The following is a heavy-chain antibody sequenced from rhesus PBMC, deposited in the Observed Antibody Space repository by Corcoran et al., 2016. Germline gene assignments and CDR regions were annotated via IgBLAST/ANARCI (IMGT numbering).Heavy chain of an antibody. J-gene: IGHJ4*01. D-gene: IGHD6-25*01. CDR3: ARGYSGTWDFDY. Sequence: QVQLQESGPAVVKPSETLSRTCAVSGGSIRRSNWWSWIRQSPGKGLEWIGANYGSGGSTEYNPPRKSRVTISKDPSKNQFSLKLSSVTAADTDVYYCARGYSGTWDFDYWGQGVLVTVSS. V-gene: IGHV4-93*01. CDR2: NYGSGGST. CDR1: GGSIRRSNW.